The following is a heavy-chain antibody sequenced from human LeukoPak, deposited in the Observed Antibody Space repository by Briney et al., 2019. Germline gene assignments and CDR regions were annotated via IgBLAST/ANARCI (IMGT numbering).Heavy chain of an antibody. V-gene: IGHV3-21*01. J-gene: IGHJ5*02. D-gene: IGHD4-23*01. Sequence: GGSLRLSCAASGFTFSSYSMSWVRQAPGKGLEWVSSISSSSSYIYYADSVKGRFTISRDNAKNSLYLQMNSLRAEDTAVYYCARDSGGGNGWFDPWGQGTLVTVSS. CDR2: ISSSSSYI. CDR1: GFTFSSYS. CDR3: ARDSGGGNGWFDP.